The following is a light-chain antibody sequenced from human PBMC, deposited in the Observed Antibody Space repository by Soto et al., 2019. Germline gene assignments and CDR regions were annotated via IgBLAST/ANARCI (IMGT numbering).Light chain of an antibody. V-gene: IGKV1-9*01. Sequence: IQLTQSPSSLSASVGDRVTITCRASQGISSNLAWYQQKPGKVPKLLISAASTLQSGVPSRVSGSGSGTDFTLTISSLQPEDSASYYCQQFKSYPLTFGGGTKVDIK. CDR3: QQFKSYPLT. J-gene: IGKJ4*01. CDR2: AAS. CDR1: QGISSN.